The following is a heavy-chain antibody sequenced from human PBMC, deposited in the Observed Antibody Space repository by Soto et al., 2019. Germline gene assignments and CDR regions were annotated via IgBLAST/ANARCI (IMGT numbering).Heavy chain of an antibody. D-gene: IGHD3-22*01. J-gene: IGHJ4*02. CDR1: GCSISSYY. CDR3: ARMNYYDTSGYPFDY. V-gene: IGHV4-59*01. CDR2: IYFRGTT. Sequence: SETLSLTCTFPGCSISSYYWSWIRQPPGKGLEWIGYIYFRGTTNYNPSLKSRVTMSADTSKNQFSLKLNSVTAADTAVYYCARMNYYDTSGYPFDYWGQGMMVTVS.